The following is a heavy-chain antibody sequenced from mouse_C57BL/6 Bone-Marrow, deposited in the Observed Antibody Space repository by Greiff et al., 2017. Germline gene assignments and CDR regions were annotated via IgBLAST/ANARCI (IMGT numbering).Heavy chain of an antibody. V-gene: IGHV1-69*01. CDR1: GYTFTSYW. D-gene: IGHD2-1*01. CDR3: ARPPSGNYGWYFDV. J-gene: IGHJ1*03. CDR2: IYPSDSYT. Sequence: VQLQQPGAELVMPGASVKLSCKASGYTFTSYWMHWVKQRPGQGLEWIGEIYPSDSYTNYNQKFKGKSTLTVDKSSSTAYMQLSSLTSEASAVYYGARPPSGNYGWYFDVWGTGTTVTVSS.